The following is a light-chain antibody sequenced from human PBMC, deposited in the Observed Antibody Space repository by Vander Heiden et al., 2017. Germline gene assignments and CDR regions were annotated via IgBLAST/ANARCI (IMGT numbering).Light chain of an antibody. CDR2: GAS. J-gene: IGKJ4*01. Sequence: ERVMTQSTATLSVATGERATLSCRASQSVRRNLAWYQQKPGQAPRLLIYGASTRATGIPARFSGSGSGTEFTLTISSLQSEDFAVYYCQQYNNWPPLTFGGGTKVEIK. V-gene: IGKV3-15*01. CDR3: QQYNNWPPLT. CDR1: QSVRRN.